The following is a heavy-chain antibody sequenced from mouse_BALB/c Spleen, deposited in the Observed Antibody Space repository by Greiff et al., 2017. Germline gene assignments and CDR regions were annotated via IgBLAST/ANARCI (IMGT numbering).Heavy chain of an antibody. CDR2: ISYSGST. J-gene: IGHJ3*01. D-gene: IGHD2-4*01. CDR1: GYSITSDYA. V-gene: IGHV3-2*02. Sequence: EVQLQESGPGLVKPSQSLSLTCTVTGYSITSDYAWTWIRQFPGNKLEWMGYISYSGSTSYNPSLKSRISITRDTSKNQFFLQLNSVTTEDTATYYCARGDYDGGTFAYWGQGTLVTVSA. CDR3: ARGDYDGGTFAY.